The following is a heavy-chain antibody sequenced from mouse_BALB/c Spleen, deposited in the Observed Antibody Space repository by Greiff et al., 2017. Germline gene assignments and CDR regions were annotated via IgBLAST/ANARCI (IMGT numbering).Heavy chain of an antibody. J-gene: IGHJ4*01. D-gene: IGHD2-14*01. V-gene: IGHV2-9*02. CDR1: GFSLTSYG. Sequence: VQLQQSGPGLVAPSQSLSITCTVSGFSLTSYGVHWVRQPPGKGLEWLGVIWAGGSTNYNSALMSRLSISKDNSKSQVFLKMNSLQTDDTAMYYCARGDYRYDYYAMDYWGQGTSVTVSS. CDR2: IWAGGST. CDR3: ARGDYRYDYYAMDY.